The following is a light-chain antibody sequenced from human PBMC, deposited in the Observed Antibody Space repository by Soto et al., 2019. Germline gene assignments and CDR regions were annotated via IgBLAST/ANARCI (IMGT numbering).Light chain of an antibody. V-gene: IGKV3-11*01. Sequence: EIVLTQSPATLSLSPGDRATLSCRASQSVSSSLAWYQQKPGQAPRLLIYNASNRATGIPARFSGSGSGTDFTLTISSLETEDFGVYYCQQRSNLPLTFGGGTKVEIK. J-gene: IGKJ4*01. CDR1: QSVSSS. CDR2: NAS. CDR3: QQRSNLPLT.